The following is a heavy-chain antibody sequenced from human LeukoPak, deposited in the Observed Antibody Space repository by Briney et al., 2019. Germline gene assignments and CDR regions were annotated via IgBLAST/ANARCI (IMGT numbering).Heavy chain of an antibody. J-gene: IGHJ6*03. D-gene: IGHD4-17*01. CDR2: IPYDGSNK. V-gene: IGHV3-30*02. Sequence: GGSLRLSCAAFGFTFSSYGMHWVRQAPGKGLEWVAFIPYDGSNKNYADSVKGRFTISRDNSKNTLYLQMNSLRPEDTAVYYCAKGGYGDQTRYYYYFYYMDVWGKGTTVTISS. CDR3: AKGGYGDQTRYYYYFYYMDV. CDR1: GFTFSSYG.